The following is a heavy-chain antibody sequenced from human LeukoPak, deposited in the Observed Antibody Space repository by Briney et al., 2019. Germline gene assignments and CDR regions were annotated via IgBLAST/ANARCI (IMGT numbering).Heavy chain of an antibody. J-gene: IGHJ5*02. V-gene: IGHV4-34*01. CDR2: INARGDT. D-gene: IGHD2-2*01. CDR1: GWSFNDYY. CDR3: ARGQVPAARGYNWFDP. Sequence: SEALSLTCAVYGWSFNDYYWNWIRQPPGKGLEWIGEINARGDTNYNPSLKSRVTISVDTSKKQFSLRLTSMIAADTALYYCARGQVPAARGYNWFDPWGQGTLVTVSS.